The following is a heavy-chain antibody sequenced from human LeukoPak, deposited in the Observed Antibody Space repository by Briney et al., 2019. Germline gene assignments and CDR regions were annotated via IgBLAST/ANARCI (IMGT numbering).Heavy chain of an antibody. V-gene: IGHV3-23*01. Sequence: PGGSLRLSCAASGFTFSSSAMSWVRQVPGKGLEWVSGISASGGSTYYADSVRGRFTISRDNAKNSLYLQMNSLRAEDTAVYYCARGGYCTNGVCPTGNWFDPWGQGTLVTVSS. CDR3: ARGGYCTNGVCPTGNWFDP. J-gene: IGHJ5*02. CDR2: ISASGGST. D-gene: IGHD2-8*01. CDR1: GFTFSSSA.